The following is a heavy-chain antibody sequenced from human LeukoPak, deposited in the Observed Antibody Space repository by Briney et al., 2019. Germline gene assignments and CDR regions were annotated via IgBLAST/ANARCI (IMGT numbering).Heavy chain of an antibody. Sequence: PSETLSLTCAVYGGSFSGYYWSWIRQPPGKGLEWIGEINHSGSTNYNPPLKSRVTISVDTSKNQFSLKLSSVTAADTAVYYCARETVIQLWFDYWGQGTLSPSPQ. CDR3: ARETVIQLWFDY. CDR1: GGSFSGYY. V-gene: IGHV4-34*01. D-gene: IGHD5-18*01. CDR2: INHSGST. J-gene: IGHJ5*01.